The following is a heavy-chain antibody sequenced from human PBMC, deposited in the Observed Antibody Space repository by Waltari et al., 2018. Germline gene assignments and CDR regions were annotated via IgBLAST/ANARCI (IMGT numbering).Heavy chain of an antibody. J-gene: IGHJ3*01. CDR2: IDSDGSRT. Sequence: EAQLVQYGGGSVQPRGSLRLPCAASGFPFSRQCIHWCLQFPGPGMVWVERIDSDGSRTRYAASVKGRFTISRDNANNILHLQMNSLRAEDTAVYYCASCSGDYYDSSAYYSCAFDVWGQGTMVSVSS. CDR1: GFPFSRQC. D-gene: IGHD3-22*01. V-gene: IGHV3-74*01. CDR3: ASCSGDYYDSSAYYSCAFDV.